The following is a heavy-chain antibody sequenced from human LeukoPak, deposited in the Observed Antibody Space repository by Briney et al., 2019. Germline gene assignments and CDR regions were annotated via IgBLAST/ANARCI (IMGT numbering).Heavy chain of an antibody. CDR1: GGSISSSSYY. CDR3: ARVGKYQSLAPFDY. J-gene: IGHJ4*02. Sequence: SETLSLTCTVSGGSISSSSYYWGWIRQPPGKGLEWIGSIYYSGSTYYNPSLKSRVTISVDTSKNQFSLKLSSVTAADTAVYYCARVGKYQSLAPFDYWGQGTLVTVSS. CDR2: IYYSGST. V-gene: IGHV4-39*07. D-gene: IGHD2-2*01.